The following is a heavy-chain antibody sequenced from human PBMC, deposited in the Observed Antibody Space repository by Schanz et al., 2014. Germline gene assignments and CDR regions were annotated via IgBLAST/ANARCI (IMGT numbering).Heavy chain of an antibody. V-gene: IGHV1-69*09. Sequence: VQLLESGGGLVQPGESLRLSCAASGFSFSSYTISWVRQARGQGLEWVGRFIPILDVGNYAQQFQGRVTFTADKSTSTAYMELSSLRYEDTALYYCARGTMPGTLDSWGGGTMVNVSS. J-gene: IGHJ3*02. CDR3: ARGTMPGTLDS. CDR1: GFSFSSYT. D-gene: IGHD2-2*01. CDR2: FIPILDVG.